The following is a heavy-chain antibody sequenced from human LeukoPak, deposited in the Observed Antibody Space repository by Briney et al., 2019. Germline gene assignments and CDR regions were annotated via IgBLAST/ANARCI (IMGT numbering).Heavy chain of an antibody. Sequence: GGSLRLSCAASGFTFSSYGMHWVRQAPGKGLEWVAVISYDGSNKYYADSVKGRFTISRDNSKNTLYLQMNSLRAGDTAVYYCAKDNRYGSGSFDYWGQGTLVTVSS. CDR1: GFTFSSYG. V-gene: IGHV3-30*18. CDR3: AKDNRYGSGSFDY. J-gene: IGHJ4*02. D-gene: IGHD3-10*01. CDR2: ISYDGSNK.